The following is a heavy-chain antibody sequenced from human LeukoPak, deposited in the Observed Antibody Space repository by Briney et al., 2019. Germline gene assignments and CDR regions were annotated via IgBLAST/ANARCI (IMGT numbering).Heavy chain of an antibody. D-gene: IGHD3-16*01. V-gene: IGHV4-31*03. CDR2: IYYSGST. Sequence: PSETLSLTCTVSGGSISSGGYYWSWIRQHPGKGLEWIGYIYYSGSTYYNPSLKSRVTISVDTSKNQFSLKLSSVTAADTAVYYGARNLIMNGMDVWAQGPRVTVPS. CDR1: GGSISSGGYY. J-gene: IGHJ6*02. CDR3: ARNLIMNGMDV.